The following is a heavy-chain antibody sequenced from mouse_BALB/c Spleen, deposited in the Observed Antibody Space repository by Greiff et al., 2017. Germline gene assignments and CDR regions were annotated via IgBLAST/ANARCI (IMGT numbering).Heavy chain of an antibody. CDR3: ARCITTVVAPQAMDY. J-gene: IGHJ4*01. D-gene: IGHD1-1*01. V-gene: IGHV3-2*02. Sequence: EVKLMESGPGLVKPSQSLSLTCTVTGYSITSDYAWNWIRQFPGNKLEWMGYISYSGSTSYNPSLKSRISITRDTSKNQFFLQLNSVTTEDTATYYCARCITTVVAPQAMDYWGQGTSVTVSS. CDR2: ISYSGST. CDR1: GYSITSDYA.